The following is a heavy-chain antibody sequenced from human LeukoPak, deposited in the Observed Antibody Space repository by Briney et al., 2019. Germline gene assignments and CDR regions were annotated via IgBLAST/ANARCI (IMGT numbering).Heavy chain of an antibody. CDR1: GFIFSSYA. CDR2: ISRSSETI. CDR3: ASLPTPSGYYDYYYSYGMDV. V-gene: IGHV3-48*01. Sequence: PGGSLRLSCAASGFIFSSYAMNWVRQAPGKGLEWLSYISRSSETILYANSVQGRVTIPRDNAKNSLYLQMNSLRAEDTAVYYCASLPTPSGYYDYYYSYGMDVWGQGTTVTVSS. D-gene: IGHD3-3*01. J-gene: IGHJ6*02.